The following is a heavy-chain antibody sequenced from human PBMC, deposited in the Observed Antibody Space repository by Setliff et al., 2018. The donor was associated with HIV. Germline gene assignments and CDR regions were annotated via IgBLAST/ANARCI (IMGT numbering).Heavy chain of an antibody. CDR2: IYLSGST. J-gene: IGHJ3*02. Sequence: SETLSLTCAVSGYSISSGYYWGWIRQPPGKGLEWIGSIYLSGSTYYNPSLKSRVTISVDTSKNQFSLKLSSVTAADTAVYYCARCDCTSTSCYELDAFDIWGQGTMVTVSS. D-gene: IGHD2-2*01. CDR3: ARCDCTSTSCYELDAFDI. CDR1: GYSISSGYY. V-gene: IGHV4-38-2*01.